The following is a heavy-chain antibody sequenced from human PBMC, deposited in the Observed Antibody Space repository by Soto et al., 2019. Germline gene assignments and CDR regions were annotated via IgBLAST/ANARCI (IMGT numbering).Heavy chain of an antibody. V-gene: IGHV4-59*01. J-gene: IGHJ3*02. CDR1: GGSISSYY. D-gene: IGHD3-10*01. CDR2: IYYSGST. CDR3: ASPGSYSTDHDAFDI. Sequence: SETLSLTCTVSGGSISSYYWSWIRQPPGKGLEWIGYIYYSGSTNYNPSLKSRVTISVDTSKNQFSLKLSSVTAADTAVYYCASPGSYSTDHDAFDIWGQGTMVTVSS.